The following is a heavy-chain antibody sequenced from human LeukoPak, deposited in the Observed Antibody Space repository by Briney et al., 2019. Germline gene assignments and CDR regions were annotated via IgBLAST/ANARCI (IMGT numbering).Heavy chain of an antibody. CDR3: ALRFPSGYPGPQYPGGDY. V-gene: IGHV4-39*01. CDR1: GGSFSSSSYY. J-gene: IGHJ4*02. Sequence: PSETLSLTCTVSGGSFSSSSYYWDWIRQPPGKGLEWIGSIFYTGSIYYNLSLKSRVTISVDTSKNPFSLNLSSVTAADTAVYYCALRFPSGYPGPQYPGGDYWGQGTLVTVSS. D-gene: IGHD5-12*01. CDR2: IFYTGSI.